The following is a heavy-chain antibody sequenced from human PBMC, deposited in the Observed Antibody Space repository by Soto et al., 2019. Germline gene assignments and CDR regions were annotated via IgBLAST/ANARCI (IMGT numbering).Heavy chain of an antibody. CDR2: ISYDGSNK. D-gene: IGHD3-10*01. Sequence: QVQLVESGGGVVQPGRSLRLSCAASGFTFSSYAMHWVRQAPGKGLEWVAVISYDGSNKYYADSVKGRFTISRDKSKNPLYLQMNSLRAEDTAVYYCVSGSGSRGIDYWGQGTLVTVSS. CDR3: VSGSGSRGIDY. J-gene: IGHJ4*02. V-gene: IGHV3-30-3*01. CDR1: GFTFSSYA.